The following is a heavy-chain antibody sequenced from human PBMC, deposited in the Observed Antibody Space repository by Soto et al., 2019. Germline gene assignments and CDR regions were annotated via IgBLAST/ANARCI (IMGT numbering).Heavy chain of an antibody. V-gene: IGHV1-69*13. CDR3: ATRIAAAGKKPYYYYGMDV. J-gene: IGHJ6*02. CDR2: IIPIFDTA. Sequence: GASVKVSCKASGGTFSSYAISWVRQAPGQGLEWMGGIIPIFDTANYAQKFQGRVTITADESTSTAYMELSSLRSEDTAVYYCATRIAAAGKKPYYYYGMDVWGQGTTVTVSS. D-gene: IGHD6-13*01. CDR1: GGTFSSYA.